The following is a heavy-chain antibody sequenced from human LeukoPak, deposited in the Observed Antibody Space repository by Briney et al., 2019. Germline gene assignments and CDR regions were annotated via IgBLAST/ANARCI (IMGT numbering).Heavy chain of an antibody. V-gene: IGHV3-15*01. CDR2: IKSKTDGGTT. D-gene: IGHD3-9*01. CDR1: GFTFSNAW. J-gene: IGHJ6*04. Sequence: GGSLRLSCAASGFTFSNAWMSWVRQAPGKGLEWVGRIKSKTDGGTTDYAAPVKGRFTISRDDSKNTLYLQMNSLKTEDTAVYYCTTDRVDWLPATDYYYYGMDVWGKGTTVTVSS. CDR3: TTDRVDWLPATDYYYYGMDV.